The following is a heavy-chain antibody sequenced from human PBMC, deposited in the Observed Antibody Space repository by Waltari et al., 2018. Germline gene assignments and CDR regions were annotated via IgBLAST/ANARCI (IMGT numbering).Heavy chain of an antibody. CDR2: INSDGSST. V-gene: IGHV3-74*01. CDR3: ARGGSSYEDY. CDR1: GLTFSSYW. Sequence: EVQLVESGGDLVQPGGSLRLSCAAAGLTFSSYWMHWVRQAPGKGLVWVSRINSDGSSTRYADSVKGRFTISRDNAKNTLYLQMNSLRAEDTAVYYCARGGSSYEDYWGQGTLVTVSS. D-gene: IGHD1-26*01. J-gene: IGHJ4*02.